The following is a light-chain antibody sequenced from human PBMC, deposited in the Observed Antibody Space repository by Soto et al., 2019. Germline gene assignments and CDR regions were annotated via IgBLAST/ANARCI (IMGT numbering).Light chain of an antibody. CDR1: QSVLYSSNNKNY. V-gene: IGKV4-1*01. CDR2: WAS. Sequence: DIVMTQSPDSLAVSLGERATINCKSSQSVLYSSNNKNYLAWYQQKPGQPPKLLIYWASTRESGVPDRFSGSGSWTDFTLTISSLQAEDVAVYYCQQYYSTRLTFGGGTKVEIK. CDR3: QQYYSTRLT. J-gene: IGKJ4*01.